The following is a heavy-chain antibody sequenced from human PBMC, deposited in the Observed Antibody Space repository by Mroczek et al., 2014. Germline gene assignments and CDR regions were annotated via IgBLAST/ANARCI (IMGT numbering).Heavy chain of an antibody. V-gene: IGHV3-23*01. CDR3: AKEEAMPYSSSSSHY. D-gene: IGHD6-6*01. Sequence: GSGGSTDYADSVKGRFTISRDNSKNTLYLQMNSLRAEDTAVYYCAKEEAMPYSSSSSHYWGQGTLVTVSS. CDR2: GSGGST. J-gene: IGHJ4*02.